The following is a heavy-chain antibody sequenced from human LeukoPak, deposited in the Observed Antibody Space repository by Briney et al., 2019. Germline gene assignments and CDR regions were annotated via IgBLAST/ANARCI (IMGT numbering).Heavy chain of an antibody. D-gene: IGHD6-19*01. CDR3: ARGGSDWYTSQDY. J-gene: IGHJ4*02. Sequence: GGSLRLSCAASGFTFSSYSMNWVRQAPGKGLEWVSFISSSSTSIYHADSVKGRFTISRDNSKNTLYLQMNSLRAEDTAVYYCARGGSDWYTSQDYWGQGTLVTVSS. CDR1: GFTFSSYS. CDR2: ISSSSTSI. V-gene: IGHV3-48*01.